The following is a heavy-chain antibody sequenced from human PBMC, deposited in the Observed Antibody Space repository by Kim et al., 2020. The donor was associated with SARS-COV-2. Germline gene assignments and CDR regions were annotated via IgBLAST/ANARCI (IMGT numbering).Heavy chain of an antibody. CDR3: ARKYCSGGSCYNFDY. V-gene: IGHV1-69*01. D-gene: IGHD2-15*01. J-gene: IGHJ4*02. Sequence: QKVKGKVTITEEEVTSTAYMELSRLRSEDTAVYYCARKYCSGGSCYNFDYWGQGTLVTVSS.